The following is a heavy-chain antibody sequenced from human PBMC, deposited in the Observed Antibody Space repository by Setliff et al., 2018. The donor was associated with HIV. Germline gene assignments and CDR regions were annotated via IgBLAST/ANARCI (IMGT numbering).Heavy chain of an antibody. D-gene: IGHD4-17*01. Sequence: KPSETLSLTCAVSGFSISSGFFWGWVRQPPGKGLEWIGRISQSGTTYYNPALKSRVTISVDTSKNQFSLRLTSVTAADTAVYFCARVETTVTSRLDYWGQGTLVTVSS. V-gene: IGHV4-38-2*01. CDR2: ISQSGTT. CDR3: ARVETTVTSRLDY. CDR1: GFSISSGFF. J-gene: IGHJ4*02.